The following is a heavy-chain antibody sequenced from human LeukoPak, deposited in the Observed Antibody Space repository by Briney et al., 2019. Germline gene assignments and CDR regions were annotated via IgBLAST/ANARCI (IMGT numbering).Heavy chain of an antibody. CDR1: GDSVSTRSYY. CDR2: LHYGGTT. Sequence: SETLSLTCSVSGDSVSTRSYYWGWIRQYPEKGLDWIGSLHYGGTTYYDAALKSRATIYVDTSKNQLSLRLNSVTAADTAMYFCARHRGYCSGGSCFSGWYFDVWGRGTLVTVSS. CDR3: ARHRGYCSGGSCFSGWYFDV. J-gene: IGHJ2*01. V-gene: IGHV4-39*01. D-gene: IGHD2-15*01.